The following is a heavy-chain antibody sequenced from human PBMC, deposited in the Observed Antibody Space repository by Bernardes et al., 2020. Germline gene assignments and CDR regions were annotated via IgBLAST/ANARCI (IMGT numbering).Heavy chain of an antibody. Sequence: SETLSLTCGVNGGSFKGYFWSWIRQSPTKGLAFIGEVIDTGSAHYNPSLKRRVILSADKSNRQFSLNLSSLTAADAGLYYCARRRIGVTVWFDAWGQGIPVNVFS. CDR1: GGSFKGYF. V-gene: IGHV4-34*12. J-gene: IGHJ5*02. CDR2: VIDTGSA. CDR3: ARRRIGVTVWFDA. D-gene: IGHD6-19*01.